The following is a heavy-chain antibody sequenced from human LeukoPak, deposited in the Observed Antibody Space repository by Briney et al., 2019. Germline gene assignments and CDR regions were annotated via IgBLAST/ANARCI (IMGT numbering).Heavy chain of an antibody. Sequence: GESLKISCKGSGYIFTNYWIGWVRQMPGKGLEWMGFIYPGDSDSRYSPSFQGQVTISVDKSINTAYLQWSSLRASDTAIYYCARLTGGPIHYIFDYGGQGTLVTVSS. CDR3: ARLTGGPIHYIFDY. CDR2: IYPGDSDS. D-gene: IGHD1-14*01. J-gene: IGHJ4*02. V-gene: IGHV5-51*01. CDR1: GYIFTNYW.